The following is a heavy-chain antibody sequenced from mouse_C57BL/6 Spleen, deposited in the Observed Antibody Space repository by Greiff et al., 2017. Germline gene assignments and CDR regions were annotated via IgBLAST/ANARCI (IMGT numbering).Heavy chain of an antibody. D-gene: IGHD2-1*01. CDR3: TRTYGNYYAMDY. V-gene: IGHV5-9-1*02. CDR2: ISSGGDYI. Sequence: EVKLMESGEGLVKPGGSLKLSCAASGFTFSSYAMSWVRQTPEKRLEWVAYISSGGDYIYYADTVKGRFTISRDNARNTLYLQMSSLKSEDTAMYYCTRTYGNYYAMDYWGQGTSVTVSS. J-gene: IGHJ4*01. CDR1: GFTFSSYA.